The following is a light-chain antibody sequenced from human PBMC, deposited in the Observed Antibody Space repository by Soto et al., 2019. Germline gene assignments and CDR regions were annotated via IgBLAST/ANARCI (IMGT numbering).Light chain of an antibody. J-gene: IGKJ1*01. Sequence: DIQITQSPSPPSCSLGDRVPNTLWASQSISSWLAWYQQKPGKAPKLLIYDASSLESGVPSRFSGSGSGTEFTLTISSLQPDDFATYYCQHYNSYSEAFGQGTKVDI. V-gene: IGKV1-5*01. CDR3: QHYNSYSEA. CDR2: DAS. CDR1: QSISSW.